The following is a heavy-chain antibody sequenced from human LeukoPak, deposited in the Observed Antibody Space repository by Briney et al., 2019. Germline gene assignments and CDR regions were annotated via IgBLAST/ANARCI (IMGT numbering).Heavy chain of an antibody. Sequence: GRSLRLSCAASGFTFSSYGMHWVRQAPGKGLEWVAVIWYGGSNKYYADSVKGRFTISRDNSKNTLYLQMNSLRAEDTAVYYCAKDQGYYYYYMDVWGKGTTVTVSS. CDR3: AKDQGYYYYYMDV. CDR2: IWYGGSNK. J-gene: IGHJ6*03. V-gene: IGHV3-30*18. CDR1: GFTFSSYG.